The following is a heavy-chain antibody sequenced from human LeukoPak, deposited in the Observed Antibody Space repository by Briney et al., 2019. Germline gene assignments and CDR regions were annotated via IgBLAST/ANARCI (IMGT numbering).Heavy chain of an antibody. CDR1: GFPFDDYG. J-gene: IGHJ5*02. Sequence: GGSLRLSCVASGFPFDDYGMFWVRQSPGKGLEWVSSISWNSGIIGYADSVKGRFTISRDNARNSLYLEMNSLRADDTAMYFCARSVVPAGAWFDPWGQGTLVIVS. D-gene: IGHD2-2*01. CDR2: ISWNSGII. CDR3: ARSVVPAGAWFDP. V-gene: IGHV3-20*04.